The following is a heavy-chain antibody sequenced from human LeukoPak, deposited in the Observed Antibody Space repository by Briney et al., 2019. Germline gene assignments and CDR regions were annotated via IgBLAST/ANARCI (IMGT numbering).Heavy chain of an antibody. CDR3: ARDTGVVVGYFQH. D-gene: IGHD2-15*01. V-gene: IGHV4-39*07. CDR2: IYYSGSA. J-gene: IGHJ1*01. Sequence: SETLSLTCTVSGGSISDSNYYWGWIRQPPGRGLEWIANIYYSGSAYYSPSLKSRVTVSIDTSKNQFSLKLSSVTAADTAVYYCARDTGVVVGYFQHWGQGTLVTVSS. CDR1: GGSISDSNYY.